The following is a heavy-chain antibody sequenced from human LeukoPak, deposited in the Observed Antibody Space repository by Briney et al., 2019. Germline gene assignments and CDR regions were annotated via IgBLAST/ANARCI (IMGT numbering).Heavy chain of an antibody. CDR2: IIPMFGTA. J-gene: IGHJ4*02. CDR3: ARGFGSIIGSEF. Sequence: GASVKVSCKASGYTFITYDISWVRQAPGQGLEWMGGIIPMFGTANYAQKFQGRVTITADEFTTTVFMELSSLTSDDTAVYYCARGFGSIIGSEFWGQGTLVTVSS. V-gene: IGHV1-69*13. D-gene: IGHD3-3*01. CDR1: GYTFITYD.